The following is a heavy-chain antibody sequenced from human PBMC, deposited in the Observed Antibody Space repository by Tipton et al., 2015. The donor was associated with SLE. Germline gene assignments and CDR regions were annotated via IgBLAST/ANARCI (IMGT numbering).Heavy chain of an antibody. CDR3: ARDMGCSGGSCLFYYYYYMDV. J-gene: IGHJ6*03. CDR1: GYSISSGYY. D-gene: IGHD2-15*01. Sequence: TLSLTCAVSGYSISSGYYWGWIRQPPGKGLVWFGSIYHSGSTYYNPSLKSRVTISVDTSKNQFSLKLSSVTAADTAVYYCARDMGCSGGSCLFYYYYYMDVRSKRTTVTLTS. V-gene: IGHV4-38-2*02. CDR2: IYHSGST.